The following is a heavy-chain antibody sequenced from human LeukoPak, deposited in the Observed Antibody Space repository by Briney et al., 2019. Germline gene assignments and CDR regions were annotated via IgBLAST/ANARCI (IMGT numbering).Heavy chain of an antibody. Sequence: ASVKVSCKASGYTFTSYDINWVRQDTGQGLEWMGWMNPNSGNTGYAQKFQGRVTMTRNTSISTAYMELSSLRSEDTAVYYCARTIRERPTARRMTRRALGGYYFDYWGQGTLVTVSS. V-gene: IGHV1-8*01. CDR1: GYTFTSYD. CDR3: ARTIRERPTARRMTRRALGGYYFDY. J-gene: IGHJ4*02. CDR2: MNPNSGNT. D-gene: IGHD3-10*01.